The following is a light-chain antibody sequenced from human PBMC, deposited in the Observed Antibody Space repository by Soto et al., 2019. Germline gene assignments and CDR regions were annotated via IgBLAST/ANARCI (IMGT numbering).Light chain of an antibody. J-gene: IGKJ4*01. CDR1: QTISSW. Sequence: DIQMTQSPSTLSGSVGDRVTITCRASQTISSWLAWYQQKPGKAPKLLIYKASTLKSGVPSRFSGSGSGTEFTLTISSLQPDDFATYYCKQYNSYSLTFGGGPKVDIK. CDR3: KQYNSYSLT. CDR2: KAS. V-gene: IGKV1-5*03.